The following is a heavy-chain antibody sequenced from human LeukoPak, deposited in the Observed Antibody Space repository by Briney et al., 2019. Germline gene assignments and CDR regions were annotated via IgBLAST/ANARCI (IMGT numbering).Heavy chain of an antibody. CDR1: GYTFTNYG. Sequence: ASVKLSCKASGYTFTNYGISWVRQAPGQGLEWMAWINPYNGDTNSAQKLQGRVTVTTDTSTSTAYMELRSLRSDDTAVYYCARDLRSSSVYYFDYWGQGTLVTVSS. V-gene: IGHV1-18*01. J-gene: IGHJ4*02. D-gene: IGHD6-6*01. CDR2: INPYNGDT. CDR3: ARDLRSSSVYYFDY.